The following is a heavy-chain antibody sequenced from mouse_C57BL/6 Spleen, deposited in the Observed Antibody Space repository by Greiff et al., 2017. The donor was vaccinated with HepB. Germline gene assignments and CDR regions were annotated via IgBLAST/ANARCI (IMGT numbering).Heavy chain of an antibody. CDR2: IYPGDGDT. CDR3: ARGRGYYDRMDY. D-gene: IGHD2-4*01. J-gene: IGHJ4*01. CDR1: GYAFSSSW. V-gene: IGHV1-82*01. Sequence: VQLQQSGPELVKPGASVKISCKASGYAFSSSWLNWVKQRPGKGLEWIGRIYPGDGDTNYNGKFKGKATLTADKSSSTAYMQLRSLTSEDSAVYFCARGRGYYDRMDYWGQGTSVTVSS.